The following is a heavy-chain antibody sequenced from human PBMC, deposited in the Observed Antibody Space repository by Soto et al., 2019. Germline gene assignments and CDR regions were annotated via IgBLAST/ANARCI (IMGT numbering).Heavy chain of an antibody. CDR3: ARGIPRDGYNVNFADY. J-gene: IGHJ4*02. Sequence: QVQLVQSGAEVKKPGSSVKVSCKASGGTFSSYAISWVRQAPGQGLEWMGGIIPIFGTANYAQKFQGRVTITADESTSTADMELSSLRSEDTAVYYCARGIPRDGYNVNFADYWGQGTLVTVSS. CDR2: IIPIFGTA. V-gene: IGHV1-69*12. D-gene: IGHD5-12*01. CDR1: GGTFSSYA.